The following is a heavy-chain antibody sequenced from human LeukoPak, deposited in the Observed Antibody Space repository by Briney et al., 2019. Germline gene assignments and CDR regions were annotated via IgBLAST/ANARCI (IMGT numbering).Heavy chain of an antibody. CDR1: GGSISSSSYY. Sequence: SETLSLTCTVSGGSISSSSYYWGWIRQPPGKGLEWIGSIYYSGSTYYNPSLKSRVTILVDTSKNQFSLKLSSVTAADTAVYYCARPVDTAMDYYFDYWGQGTLVTVSS. V-gene: IGHV4-39*07. D-gene: IGHD5-18*01. J-gene: IGHJ4*02. CDR2: IYYSGST. CDR3: ARPVDTAMDYYFDY.